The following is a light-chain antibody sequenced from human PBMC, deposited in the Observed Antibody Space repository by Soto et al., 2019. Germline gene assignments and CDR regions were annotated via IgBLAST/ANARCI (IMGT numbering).Light chain of an antibody. J-gene: IGKJ1*01. CDR2: GAS. Sequence: VLTQSPGTLSLSPGESATLSCRASQSVSNNYLAWYQQKPGQAPRLLIYGASNRATGIQDSFSGSGSGTEFTLTIRRLEPEDFAVYYCKQYGSSGTFGQGTKVEIK. CDR3: KQYGSSGT. CDR1: QSVSNNY. V-gene: IGKV3-20*01.